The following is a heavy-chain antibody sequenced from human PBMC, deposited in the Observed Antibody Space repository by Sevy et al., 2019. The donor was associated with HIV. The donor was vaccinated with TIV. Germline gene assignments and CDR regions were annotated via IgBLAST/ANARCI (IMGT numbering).Heavy chain of an antibody. Sequence: GGSLRLSCAASGFTFSTYGMHWVRQAPGKGLEWVAVMWFDGSNTYYADSVKGRFTISRDIAKNTLQLQMNSLIAEDTVVYYCARDLEFYDSGDYGPAFMPDYWGQGTLVTVSS. CDR3: ARDLEFYDSGDYGPAFMPDY. CDR1: GFTFSTYG. CDR2: MWFDGSNT. V-gene: IGHV3-33*01. D-gene: IGHD4-17*01. J-gene: IGHJ4*02.